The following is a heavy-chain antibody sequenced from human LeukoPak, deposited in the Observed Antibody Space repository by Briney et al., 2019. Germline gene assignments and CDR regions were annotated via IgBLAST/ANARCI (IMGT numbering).Heavy chain of an antibody. V-gene: IGHV3-30*18. Sequence: GGSLRLSCAASGFTFSSYGMHWVRQAPGKGLEWVAVISYDGSNRYYADSVKGRFTISRDNSKNTLYLQMNSLRAEDTAVYYCAKGPWLAYPYYFDYWGQGTLVTVSS. CDR3: AKGPWLAYPYYFDY. CDR1: GFTFSSYG. J-gene: IGHJ4*02. CDR2: ISYDGSNR. D-gene: IGHD6-19*01.